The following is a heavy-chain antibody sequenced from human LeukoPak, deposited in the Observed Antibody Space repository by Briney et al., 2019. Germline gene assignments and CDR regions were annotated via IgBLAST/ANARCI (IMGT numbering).Heavy chain of an antibody. V-gene: IGHV3-23*01. CDR2: ISGSGGST. Sequence: PGGSLRLSCAASGFTFSSYAMSWVRQAPGKGLEWVSAISGSGGSTYYADSVKGRFTISRDNSKNTLYLQMNSLRAEDTAVYYCAKDPDRGLMQLVSGYWGQGTLVTVSS. D-gene: IGHD6-13*01. J-gene: IGHJ4*02. CDR3: AKDPDRGLMQLVSGY. CDR1: GFTFSSYA.